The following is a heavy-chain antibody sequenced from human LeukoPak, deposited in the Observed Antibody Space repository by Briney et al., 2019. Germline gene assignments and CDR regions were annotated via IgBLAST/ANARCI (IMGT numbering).Heavy chain of an antibody. D-gene: IGHD3-10*01. CDR2: ISAYNGNT. J-gene: IGHJ4*02. CDR1: GYTFTSYG. Sequence: ASVKASCKASGYTFTSYGISWVRQAPGRGVEWMGWISAYNGNTNYAQKLQGRVTMTTDTSTSTAYMELRSLRSDDTAVYYCARDRNTMVRGVIPGAYWGQGTLVTVSS. CDR3: ARDRNTMVRGVIPGAY. V-gene: IGHV1-18*01.